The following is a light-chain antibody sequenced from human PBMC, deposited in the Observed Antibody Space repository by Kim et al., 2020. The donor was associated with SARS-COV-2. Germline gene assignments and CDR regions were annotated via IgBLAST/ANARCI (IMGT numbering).Light chain of an antibody. CDR3: TGWDDSLRAWV. CDR1: NSNIGENH. V-gene: IGLV1-44*01. J-gene: IGLJ3*02. CDR2: SDN. Sequence: QSVLTQPHSASGTPGQRITISCSGSNSNIGENHVNWYQQFPQTAPRLLIYSDNHRPSGVPDRFSGSKSGTSASLAISGLQSEDEGNYYCTGWDDSLRAWVFGGGTKVTVL.